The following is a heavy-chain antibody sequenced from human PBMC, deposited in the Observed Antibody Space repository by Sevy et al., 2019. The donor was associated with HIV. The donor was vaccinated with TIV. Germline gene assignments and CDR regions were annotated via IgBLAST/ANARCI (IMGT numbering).Heavy chain of an antibody. CDR1: GFTFDDYT. CDR2: ISWDGGST. D-gene: IGHD6-13*01. Sequence: GGSLRLSCAASGFTFDDYTMHWVRQAPGKGLEWVSLISWDGGSTYYADSVKGRFTISRDNSKSSLYLQMNSLRTEDTALYYCAGIAAAWSDAFDIWGQGTMVTVSS. CDR3: AGIAAAWSDAFDI. J-gene: IGHJ3*02. V-gene: IGHV3-43*01.